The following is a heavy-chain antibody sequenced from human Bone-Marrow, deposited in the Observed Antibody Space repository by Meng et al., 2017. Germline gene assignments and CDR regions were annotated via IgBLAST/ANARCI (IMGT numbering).Heavy chain of an antibody. CDR3: ARKAGNSISTTCYSLDY. CDR1: GGIFSNYV. Sequence: SVKVSCKALGGIFSNYVIGWVRQAPGQGLEWMGGINAVFGTTNYAQKFQGRVTITTDESTSTGYMELTRLTSEDTAVYFCARKAGNSISTTCYSLDYWGQGTLVTVSS. CDR2: INAVFGTT. D-gene: IGHD2-2*01. J-gene: IGHJ4*02. V-gene: IGHV1-69*05.